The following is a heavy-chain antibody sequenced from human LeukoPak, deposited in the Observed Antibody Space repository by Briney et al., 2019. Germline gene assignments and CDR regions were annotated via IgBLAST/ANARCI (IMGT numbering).Heavy chain of an antibody. CDR1: GYTFSHYW. CDR2: ISNGGYPT. V-gene: IGHV3-7*03. CDR3: TRENYVPDS. J-gene: IGHJ4*02. Sequence: PGGSLRLSCVASGYTFSHYWMSWVRQTPGKGLEWVASISNGGYPTYCVDSVRGRFTISRDDARNSLFLQMNGLRADDTAVYYCTRENYVPDSWGQGTLVTVSS. D-gene: IGHD3-10*02.